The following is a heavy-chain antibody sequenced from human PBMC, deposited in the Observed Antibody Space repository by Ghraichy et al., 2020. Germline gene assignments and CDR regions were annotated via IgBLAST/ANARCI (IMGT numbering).Heavy chain of an antibody. CDR3: ARGGGSSTSCSWASWEYYAMDV. Sequence: SETLSLTCTVSGDSITSFYWSWLRQPPGKGLEWIGYAHRSGRSNHNPSLKSRVTISLDTSKSQFSLKLTSVTAADAAVYYCARGGGSSTSCSWASWEYYAMDVWGRGTTVTVSS. D-gene: IGHD2-2*01. J-gene: IGHJ6*02. CDR1: GDSITSFY. V-gene: IGHV4-59*01. CDR2: AHRSGRS.